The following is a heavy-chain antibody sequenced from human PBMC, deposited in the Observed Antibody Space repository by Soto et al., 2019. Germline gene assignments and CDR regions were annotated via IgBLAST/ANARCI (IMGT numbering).Heavy chain of an antibody. V-gene: IGHV1-69*13. CDR3: ARDRDYYDSSGYNYYYGMDV. CDR1: GGTFSSYA. Sequence: ASVKVSCKASGGTFSSYAISWVRQAPGQGLEWMGGIIPIFGTANYAQKFQGRVTITADESTSTAYMGLSSLRSEDTAVYYCARDRDYYDSSGYNYYYGMDVWGQGTTVTVSS. CDR2: IIPIFGTA. D-gene: IGHD3-22*01. J-gene: IGHJ6*02.